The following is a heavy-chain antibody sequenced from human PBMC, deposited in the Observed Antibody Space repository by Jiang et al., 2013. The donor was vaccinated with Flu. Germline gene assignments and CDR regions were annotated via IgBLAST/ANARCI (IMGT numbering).Heavy chain of an antibody. D-gene: IGHD3-22*01. V-gene: IGHV4-34*01. J-gene: IGHJ6*02. CDR3: ARMEGITMIVEGYYYGMDV. CDR2: INHSGST. Sequence: LLKPSETLSLTCAVYGGSFSGYYWSWIRQPPGKGLEWIGEINHSGSTNYNPSLKSRVTISVDTSKNQFSLKLSSVTAADTAVYYCARMEGITMIVEGYYYGMDVWGQGTTVTVSS. CDR1: GGSFSGYY.